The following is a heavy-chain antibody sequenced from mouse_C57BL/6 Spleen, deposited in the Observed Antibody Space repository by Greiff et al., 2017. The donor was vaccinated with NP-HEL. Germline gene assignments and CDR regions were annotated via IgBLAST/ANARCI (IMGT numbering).Heavy chain of an antibody. D-gene: IGHD1-1*01. Sequence: EVQLQQSGPELVKPGASVKISCKASGYTFTDYYMNWVKQSHGKSLEWIGDINPNNGGTSYNQKFKGKATLTVDKSSSTAYMELRSLTSEDSAVYYCASPLRWYFDVWGTGTTVTVSS. CDR2: INPNNGGT. V-gene: IGHV1-26*01. CDR1: GYTFTDYY. J-gene: IGHJ1*03. CDR3: ASPLRWYFDV.